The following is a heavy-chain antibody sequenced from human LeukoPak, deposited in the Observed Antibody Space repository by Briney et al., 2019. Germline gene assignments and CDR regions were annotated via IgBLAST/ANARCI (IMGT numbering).Heavy chain of an antibody. V-gene: IGHV4-34*01. D-gene: IGHD6-19*01. CDR2: INHSGST. CDR1: GGSFSGYY. Sequence: SETLSLTCAVYGGSFSGYYWSWIRQPPGKGLEWIGEINHSGSTNYNPSLKSRVTISVDTSKNQFSLKLSSVTAADTAVYYCARLPLAVAGNHYYYYGMDVWGQGTTVTVSS. J-gene: IGHJ6*02. CDR3: ARLPLAVAGNHYYYYGMDV.